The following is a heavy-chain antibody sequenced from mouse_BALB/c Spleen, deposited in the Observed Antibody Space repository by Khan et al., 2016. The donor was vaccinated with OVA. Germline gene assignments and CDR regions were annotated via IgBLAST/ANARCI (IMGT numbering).Heavy chain of an antibody. Sequence: VQLQQSGAELARPVASVKMSCKTSGYTFTTYTLHWVKQRPGRSLEWIGYINPSNDYTNYNQKFKDKSTLTADKSSSTAYMQLSSLTSEDSAVYYCARSGQLGLRGGFTYWGQGTLVTVSA. V-gene: IGHV1-4*01. CDR2: INPSNDYT. J-gene: IGHJ3*01. D-gene: IGHD3-2*01. CDR3: ARSGQLGLRGGFTY. CDR1: GYTFTTYT.